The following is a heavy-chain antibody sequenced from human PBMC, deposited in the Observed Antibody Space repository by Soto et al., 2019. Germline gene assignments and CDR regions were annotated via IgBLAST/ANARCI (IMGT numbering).Heavy chain of an antibody. J-gene: IGHJ6*03. D-gene: IGHD6-13*01. CDR1: GYTFTGYY. CDR2: INPNSGGT. V-gene: IGHV1-2*04. CDR3: ARDAAAGKRYYYYYYYMDV. Sequence: GASVKVSCKASGYTFTGYYMHWVRQAPGQGLEWMGWINPNSGGTNYAQKFQGWVTMTRDTSISTAYMELSRLRSDDTAVYYCARDAAAGKRYYYYYYYMDVWGKGTTVTVSS.